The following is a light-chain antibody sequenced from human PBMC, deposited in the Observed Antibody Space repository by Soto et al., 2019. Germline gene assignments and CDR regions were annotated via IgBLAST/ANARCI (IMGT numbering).Light chain of an antibody. CDR3: QQYDSYPLT. Sequence: DIQLTQSPSTLSASVGDRVTITCRASQSISSWLAWYQQKPGKAPMLLVYKASSLESGVPSRFSSSGSGTEFTLTISTLQPDDFATYYCQQYDSYPLTFGGGTKVEI. CDR2: KAS. J-gene: IGKJ4*01. CDR1: QSISSW. V-gene: IGKV1-5*03.